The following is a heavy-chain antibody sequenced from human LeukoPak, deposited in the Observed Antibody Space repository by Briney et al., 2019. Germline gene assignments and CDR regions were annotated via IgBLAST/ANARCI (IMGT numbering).Heavy chain of an antibody. CDR3: ARPLFQIAAAHDAFDI. Sequence: GASVKVSCKASGYTFTSYAMNWVRQAPGQGLEWMGWINTNTGNPTYAQGFTGRFVFPLDTSVSTAYLQISSLKAEDTAVYYCARPLFQIAAAHDAFDIWGQGTMVTVSS. D-gene: IGHD6-13*01. V-gene: IGHV7-4-1*02. CDR1: GYTFTSYA. CDR2: INTNTGNP. J-gene: IGHJ3*02.